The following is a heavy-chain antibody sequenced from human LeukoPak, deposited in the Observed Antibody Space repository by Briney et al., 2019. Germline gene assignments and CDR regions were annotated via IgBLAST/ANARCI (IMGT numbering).Heavy chain of an antibody. D-gene: IGHD4-17*01. CDR2: IYHSGST. J-gene: IGHJ4*02. Sequence: SEPLSLTCAVSVGFISSGGYSGSWIRQPPAKGLEWIGYIYHSGSTYYNPSLKSRVTISVDRSKNQFSLKLSSVTAADTAVYYCARGDYVNYFDYWGQGTLVTVSS. CDR1: VGFISSGGYS. V-gene: IGHV4-30-2*01. CDR3: ARGDYVNYFDY.